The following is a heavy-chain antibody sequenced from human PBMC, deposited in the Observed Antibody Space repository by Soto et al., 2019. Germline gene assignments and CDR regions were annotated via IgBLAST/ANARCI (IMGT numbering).Heavy chain of an antibody. D-gene: IGHD3-16*01. V-gene: IGHV1-8*01. CDR1: GYTFTTYH. Sequence: QVQLVQSGAELREPGASVKVSCKASGYTFTTYHINWVRQATGQGLEWMGWVSPSNGDTGYAQKFQGRITMTRNPSMSTVYMELSSLRSEDAAVYYCARGVGDLCDYWGQGTLVTVSS. CDR2: VSPSNGDT. CDR3: ARGVGDLCDY. J-gene: IGHJ4*02.